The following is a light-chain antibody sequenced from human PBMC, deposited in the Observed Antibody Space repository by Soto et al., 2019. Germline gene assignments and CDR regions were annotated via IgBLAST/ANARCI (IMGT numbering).Light chain of an antibody. Sequence: QSVLTQPPSVSGAPGQRVTISCTGSISNIGAGYDVHWYQQLPGTAPKLLSYGNSNRPSGVPDRFSGSKSGTSASLAITGLQAEDEADYYCQSYDSSLSGWVFGGGTKLTVL. CDR1: ISNIGAGYD. V-gene: IGLV1-40*01. CDR2: GNS. J-gene: IGLJ3*02. CDR3: QSYDSSLSGWV.